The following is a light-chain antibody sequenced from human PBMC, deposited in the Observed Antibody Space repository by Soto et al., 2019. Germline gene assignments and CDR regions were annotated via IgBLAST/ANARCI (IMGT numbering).Light chain of an antibody. CDR3: QQNYDMPLT. Sequence: DIPMTQSPSSLSASVGDRVTISCRASQTVGNDLNWYQQKQGKAPNLLIYGASNLQSGVPSRFSGSGSGTDFTLTISSLQPEDFATYYCQQNYDMPLTFGGGVKVDIK. CDR2: GAS. CDR1: QTVGND. J-gene: IGKJ4*01. V-gene: IGKV1-39*01.